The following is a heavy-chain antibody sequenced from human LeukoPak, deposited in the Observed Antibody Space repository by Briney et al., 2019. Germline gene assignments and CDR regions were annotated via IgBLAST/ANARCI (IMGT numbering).Heavy chain of an antibody. CDR1: GFTSSDYY. D-gene: IGHD3-10*01. CDR3: AKDRWNYGSGSYSYGMDV. V-gene: IGHV3-30*18. J-gene: IGHJ6*02. CDR2: ISYDGSNK. Sequence: GGSLRLSCAVSGFTSSDYYMSWVRQAPGKGLEWVAVISYDGSNKYYADSVKGRFTISRDNSKNTLYLQMNSLRAEDTAVYYCAKDRWNYGSGSYSYGMDVWGQGTTVTVSS.